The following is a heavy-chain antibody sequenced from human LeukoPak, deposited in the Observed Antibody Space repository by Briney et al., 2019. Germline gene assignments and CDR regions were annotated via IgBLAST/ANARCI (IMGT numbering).Heavy chain of an antibody. V-gene: IGHV3-21*06. D-gene: IGHD3-22*01. CDR1: GFSLSSYS. CDR3: AKDLRTFYDSRGYNGMDV. CDR2: ISTDNSYR. J-gene: IGHJ6*02. Sequence: GGSLRLSCAASGFSLSSYSMNWIRQAPGKGLEWVSSISTDNSYRHYADSVKGRFTISRDNPKNSLYLQMNTLRAEDTAVYFCAKDLRTFYDSRGYNGMDVWGQGTTVTVSS.